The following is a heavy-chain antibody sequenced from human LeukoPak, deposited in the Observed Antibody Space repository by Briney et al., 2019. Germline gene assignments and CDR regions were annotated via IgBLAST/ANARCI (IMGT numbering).Heavy chain of an antibody. D-gene: IGHD6-19*01. CDR3: AKDRRISMAGTVDYFDY. CDR1: GFTFNNYA. J-gene: IGHJ4*02. CDR2: VSVSGGDT. Sequence: GESLSLSCAASGFTFNNYAMSWVRQAPGKGLDWVSSVSVSGGDTYYADSVKGRLTISRDNSKNTLYLQMNSLRVADTAVYYCAKDRRISMAGTVDYFDYWGQGTLVTVSS. V-gene: IGHV3-23*01.